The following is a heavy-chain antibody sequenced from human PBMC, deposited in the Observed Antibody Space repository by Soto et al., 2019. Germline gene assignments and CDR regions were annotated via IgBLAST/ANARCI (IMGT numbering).Heavy chain of an antibody. CDR2: LSGSGVST. CDR3: AKASNNYLMSYFDY. D-gene: IGHD4-4*01. Sequence: EVQLLESGGNLVQPGGSLRLSCAASGFTFSKYAMTWVRQAPGKGLEWVSALSGSGVSTYYADSVKGRFTISRDNSKNTLYLQMNSLRAEDTAVYYCAKASNNYLMSYFDYWGQGTLVTVSS. CDR1: GFTFSKYA. V-gene: IGHV3-23*01. J-gene: IGHJ4*02.